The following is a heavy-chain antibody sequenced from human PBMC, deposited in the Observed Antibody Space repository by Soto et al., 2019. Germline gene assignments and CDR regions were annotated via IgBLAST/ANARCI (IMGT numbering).Heavy chain of an antibody. J-gene: IGHJ4*02. CDR1: GFTFSDYY. Sequence: QVQLVESGGGLVKPGGSLRLSCAVSGFTFSDYYMSWIRQAPGKGLEWVSYISSRGSSIYYADSVKGRFTISRDNAENSLYLQMNSLRAEDTAVYYCARGRGTTTVANLDSWGQGTLVTVSS. V-gene: IGHV3-11*01. D-gene: IGHD4-17*01. CDR2: ISSRGSSI. CDR3: ARGRGTTTVANLDS.